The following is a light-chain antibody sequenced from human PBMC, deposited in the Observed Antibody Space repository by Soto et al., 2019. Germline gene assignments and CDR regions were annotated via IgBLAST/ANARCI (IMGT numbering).Light chain of an antibody. CDR3: AAWDDSLNVVL. J-gene: IGLJ2*01. Sequence: SVLTQPPSVSGAPRQRVSISCSGATSNIGNNAVNWYQQLPGKAPKLLIYFDDLMPSGVSDRFSGSKSGTSASLAISGLQSEDEADYYCAAWDDSLNVVLFGGGTKVTVL. CDR1: TSNIGNNA. V-gene: IGLV1-36*01. CDR2: FDD.